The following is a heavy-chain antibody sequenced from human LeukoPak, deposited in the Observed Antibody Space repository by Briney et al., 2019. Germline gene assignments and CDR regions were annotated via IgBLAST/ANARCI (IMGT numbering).Heavy chain of an antibody. V-gene: IGHV5-51*01. CDR3: AGHSIAAAGPNDAFDI. CDR2: IYPGDSDT. CDR1: GYSFTSYW. D-gene: IGHD6-13*01. Sequence: GESLKISCKGSGYSFTSYWIGWVRQMPGKGLEWVGIIYPGDSDTRYSPSFQGQVTISADKSISTAYLQWSSLKASDTAMYYCAGHSIAAAGPNDAFDIWGQGTMVTVSS. J-gene: IGHJ3*02.